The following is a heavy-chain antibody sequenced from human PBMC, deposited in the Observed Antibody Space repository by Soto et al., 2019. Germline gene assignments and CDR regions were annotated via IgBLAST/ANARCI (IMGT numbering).Heavy chain of an antibody. CDR1: AGSISSTTYY. CDR2: IYYSGST. Sequence: QLQLQESGPRLVKPSETLSLTCTVSAGSISSTTYYWGWIRQPLGKGLEWIGSIYYSGSTYYNPSLKRRLAISVDTSKNRCSLKLSSVTAADTAVYYCARHTWGRQRGWFDPWGQGTLVTVSS. D-gene: IGHD2-2*01. J-gene: IGHJ5*02. CDR3: ARHTWGRQRGWFDP. V-gene: IGHV4-39*01.